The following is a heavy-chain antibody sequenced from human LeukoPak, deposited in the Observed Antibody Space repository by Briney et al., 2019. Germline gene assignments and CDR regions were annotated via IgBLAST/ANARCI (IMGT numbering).Heavy chain of an antibody. J-gene: IGHJ4*02. CDR2: ITPKSGDT. CDR3: ARVRSAEERAWAY. D-gene: IGHD1-1*01. V-gene: IGHV1-2*02. Sequence: GASVKVSCKASGYTFSDFYIQWVRQAPGQGLEYVGWITPKSGDTYSPQRFQGRVTMTRDASISTAYMELSSLRSDDTAVYFCARVRSAEERAWAYWGQGTLVTVSS. CDR1: GYTFSDFY.